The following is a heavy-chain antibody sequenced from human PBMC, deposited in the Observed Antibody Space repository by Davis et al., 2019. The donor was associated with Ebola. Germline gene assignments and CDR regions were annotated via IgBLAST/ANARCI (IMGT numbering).Heavy chain of an antibody. D-gene: IGHD6-13*01. CDR1: GGTFSSYA. CDR3: ARRRDEQQLYYGMDV. Sequence: AASVKVSCKASGGTFSSYAISWVRQAPGQGLEWMGGIIPIFGTANYAQKFQGRVTITADKSASTAYMELSSLRSEDTAVYYCARRRDEQQLYYGMDVWGQGTTVTVSS. J-gene: IGHJ6*02. CDR2: IIPIFGTA. V-gene: IGHV1-69*06.